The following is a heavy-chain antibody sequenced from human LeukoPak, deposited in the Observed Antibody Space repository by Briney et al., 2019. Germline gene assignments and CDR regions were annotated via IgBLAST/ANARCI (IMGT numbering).Heavy chain of an antibody. CDR3: ARERPRDGYILYYHYYMDI. V-gene: IGHV4-39*07. CDR2: IYYTGTT. D-gene: IGHD5-24*01. CDR1: GGSITSSSYF. Sequence: SETLSLTCPVSGGSITSSSYFWGWIRQPPGRGLEWIVSIYYTGTTYYTSSIKSRVTISLDTSKNEISLKLTSVTAADTAVYYCARERPRDGYILYYHYYMDIWGKGTTVTVSS. J-gene: IGHJ6*03.